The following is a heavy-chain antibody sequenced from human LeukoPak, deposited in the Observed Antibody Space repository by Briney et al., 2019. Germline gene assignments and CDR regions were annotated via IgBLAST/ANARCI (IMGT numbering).Heavy chain of an antibody. V-gene: IGHV3-66*01. J-gene: IGHJ4*02. Sequence: GGSLGLSCAASRLTVSSNYMSWVRQAPGKGLEWVSVLYSGGDTYYADSVKGRFAISRDSAKNSLYLQMNNLRPDDTAVYYCARGATVAGDFDYWGQGTLVTVSS. CDR1: RLTVSSNY. CDR3: ARGATVAGDFDY. CDR2: LYSGGDT. D-gene: IGHD6-19*01.